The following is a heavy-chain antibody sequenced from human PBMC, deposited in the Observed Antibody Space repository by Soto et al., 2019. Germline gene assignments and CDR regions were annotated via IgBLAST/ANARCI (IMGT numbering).Heavy chain of an antibody. V-gene: IGHV3-30*03. CDR2: ISYDGSNK. CDR3: AIEKVGAPSVHVFDI. CDR1: GFTFSDSA. Sequence: GGSLRLSWAASGFTFSDSAMHWIRQAPGKGLEWVAVISYDGSNKYYADSVKGRFTISRDNSKNKLYLQMNSLRAEDTAVYYCAIEKVGAPSVHVFDIWGQGTMVTVSS. D-gene: IGHD1-26*01. J-gene: IGHJ3*02.